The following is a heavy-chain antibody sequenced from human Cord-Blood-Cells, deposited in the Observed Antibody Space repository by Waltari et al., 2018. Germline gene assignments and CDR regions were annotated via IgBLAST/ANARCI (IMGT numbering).Heavy chain of an antibody. V-gene: IGHV3-49*04. Sequence: EVQLVESGGGLVQPGRSLRLSCTASGFTFGDYAMSWVRQAPGKGLEWVGFIRSKAYGGTTEYAASVKGRFTISRDDSKSIAYLQMNSLKAEDTAGYYCTRTAYYLDYWGQVTLVSVSS. CDR2: IRSKAYGGTT. J-gene: IGHJ4*02. CDR1: GFTFGDYA. CDR3: TRTAYYLDY. D-gene: IGHD5-18*01.